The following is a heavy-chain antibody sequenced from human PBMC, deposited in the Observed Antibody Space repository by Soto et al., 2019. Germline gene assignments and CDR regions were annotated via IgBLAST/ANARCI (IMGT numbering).Heavy chain of an antibody. J-gene: IGHJ4*02. Sequence: ASVKVSCKAFGFIFNNYAISWVRQAPGQGLEWMGWISANSGNTNYAQKLQGRVTMTTDTSTSTAYMELRSLRSDDTAVYYCATAGNYDSSGRDFWGQGTLVTLSS. CDR1: GFIFNNYA. CDR2: ISANSGNT. D-gene: IGHD3-22*01. CDR3: ATAGNYDSSGRDF. V-gene: IGHV1-18*04.